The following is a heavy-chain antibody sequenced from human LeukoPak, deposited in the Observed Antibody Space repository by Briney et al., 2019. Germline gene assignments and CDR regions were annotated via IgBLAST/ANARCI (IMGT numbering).Heavy chain of an antibody. V-gene: IGHV3-74*03. CDR3: ARDPHGYWWFDP. D-gene: IGHD5-18*01. CDR2: INSDGSST. Sequence: GGSLRLSCAASGFTFSNYWMHWVRQAPGKGLVWVSRINSDGSSTTYADSVKGRFTISRDNAKNTLYLQMNSLGAEDTAVYYCARDPHGYWWFDPWGQGTLVTVSS. CDR1: GFTFSNYW. J-gene: IGHJ5*02.